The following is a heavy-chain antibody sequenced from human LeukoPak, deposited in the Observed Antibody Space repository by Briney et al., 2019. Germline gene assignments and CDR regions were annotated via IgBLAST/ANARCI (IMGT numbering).Heavy chain of an antibody. CDR3: ASFPPYMVRTDAFDI. CDR1: GFTFSSYE. CDR2: ISRSSAYI. Sequence: GGSLRLSCAASGFTFSSYEMTWVRQAPGKGLEWASSISRSSAYIYYADSVKGRFTISRDNAKNSLYLQMNSLRAEDTAVYYCASFPPYMVRTDAFDIWGQGTMVTVSS. V-gene: IGHV3-21*01. D-gene: IGHD3-10*01. J-gene: IGHJ3*02.